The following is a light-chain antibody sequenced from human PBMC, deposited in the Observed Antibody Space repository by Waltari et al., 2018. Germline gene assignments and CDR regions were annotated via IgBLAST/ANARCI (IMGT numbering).Light chain of an antibody. V-gene: IGKV3-20*01. CDR2: GAS. Sequence: EIVLTQSPGTLSLSPGERAALSCKASQSVSSSYLAWYQQKPGQAPRLLIYGASSRATGIPDRFSVTGSGTDFTLTISRLGPEDFAVYYCQQYGSSPRTFGQGTKVEIK. J-gene: IGKJ1*01. CDR3: QQYGSSPRT. CDR1: QSVSSSY.